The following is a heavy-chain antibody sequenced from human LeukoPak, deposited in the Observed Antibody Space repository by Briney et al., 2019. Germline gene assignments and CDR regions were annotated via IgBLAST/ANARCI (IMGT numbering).Heavy chain of an antibody. Sequence: SETLSLTCTVSGGSISSSSYYWGWIRQPPGKGLEWIGSIYYSGDTYYNPSLKSRRVTISVDTSKNQFSLRLSSVTAADTAVYYCTRHQWHYYYYMGVWGKGSTVTVSS. CDR3: TRHQWHYYYYMGV. J-gene: IGHJ6*03. D-gene: IGHD6-19*01. CDR2: IYYSGDT. V-gene: IGHV4-39*01. CDR1: GGSISSSSYY.